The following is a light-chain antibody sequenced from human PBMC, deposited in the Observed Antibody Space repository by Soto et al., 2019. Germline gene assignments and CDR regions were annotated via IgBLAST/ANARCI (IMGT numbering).Light chain of an antibody. Sequence: SYELTQPPSVSVAPGKTARITCGGNNIGSKSVHWYQQKPGQAPVLVIYYDSDRPSGIPERFSGSNSGNTATLTISRGEAXXXXDYYCQVWDSSSDHPFGGGTK. CDR1: NIGSKS. V-gene: IGLV3-21*04. J-gene: IGLJ2*01. CDR2: YDS. CDR3: QVWDSSSDHP.